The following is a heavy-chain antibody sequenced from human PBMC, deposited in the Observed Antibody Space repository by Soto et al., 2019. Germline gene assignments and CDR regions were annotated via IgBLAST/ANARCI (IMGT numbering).Heavy chain of an antibody. V-gene: IGHV3-23*01. J-gene: IGHJ4*02. CDR3: AKGAARYFDY. D-gene: IGHD1-26*01. CDR2: ISGGIGST. CDR1: GFSFGTYA. Sequence: EVQLLESGGGLVQPGGSLRLSCVASGFSFGTYAMTWVRQVPGKGLEWVSTISGGIGSTFYAASVKGRFTISRDISKKMLFLHMNGLRGEDTGTYYCAKGAARYFDYWGRGTLVTVSS.